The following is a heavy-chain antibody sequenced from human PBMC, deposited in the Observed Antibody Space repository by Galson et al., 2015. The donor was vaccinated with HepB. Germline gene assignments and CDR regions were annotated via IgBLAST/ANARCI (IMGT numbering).Heavy chain of an antibody. CDR1: GYTFTSYG. D-gene: IGHD3-22*01. CDR3: ASGGPLGSSGYYYPPVN. CDR2: ISAYNGNT. V-gene: IGHV1-18*01. J-gene: IGHJ4*02. Sequence: SVKVSCKASGYTFTSYGISWVRQAPGQGLEWMGWISAYNGNTNYAQKLQGRVTMTTDTSTSTAYMELRNLRSDDTAVYYCASGGPLGSSGYYYPPVNWGQGTLVTVSS.